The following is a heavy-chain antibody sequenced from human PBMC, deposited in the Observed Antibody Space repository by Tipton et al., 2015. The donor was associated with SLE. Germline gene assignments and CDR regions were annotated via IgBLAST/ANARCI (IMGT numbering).Heavy chain of an antibody. V-gene: IGHV4-4*08. CDR3: ARDIAAAGGYYGMDV. D-gene: IGHD6-13*01. Sequence: TLSLTCTVSGGSISSYYWSWIRQPPGKGLEWIGYIYTSGSTNYNPSLKSRVTISVDTSKNQFSLKLSSVTAADTAVYYCARDIAAAGGYYGMDVWGQGTTVTVSS. CDR1: GGSISSYY. CDR2: IYTSGST. J-gene: IGHJ6*02.